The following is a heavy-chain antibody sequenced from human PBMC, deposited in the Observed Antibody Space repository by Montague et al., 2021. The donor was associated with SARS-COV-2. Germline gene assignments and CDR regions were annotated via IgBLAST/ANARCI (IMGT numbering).Heavy chain of an antibody. CDR3: ARILVAAAGSPFDP. V-gene: IGHV2-5*02. Sequence: PALVKPSQTLTLTCTFSGFSLSTSGVGVGWIRQPPGKALEWLALIYWDDDKRYSTSLKIRLTISKDTSKNQVVLTMTNMDPVDTATYYCARILVAAAGSPFDPWGQGTLVTVSS. D-gene: IGHD6-13*01. CDR1: GFSLSTSGVG. J-gene: IGHJ5*02. CDR2: IYWDDDK.